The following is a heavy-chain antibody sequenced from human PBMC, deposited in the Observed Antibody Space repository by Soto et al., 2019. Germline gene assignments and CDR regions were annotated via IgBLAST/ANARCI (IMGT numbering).Heavy chain of an antibody. Sequence: GASVKVSCKASGYTFTSYYMHCVRQAPGQGLEWMGIINPSGGSTSYAQKFQGRVTMTRDTSTSTVYMELSSPRSEDTAVYYCARDAEPDSSSWYKFDYWGQGTLVTVSS. CDR1: GYTFTSYY. CDR3: ARDAEPDSSSWYKFDY. D-gene: IGHD6-13*01. V-gene: IGHV1-46*01. J-gene: IGHJ4*02. CDR2: INPSGGST.